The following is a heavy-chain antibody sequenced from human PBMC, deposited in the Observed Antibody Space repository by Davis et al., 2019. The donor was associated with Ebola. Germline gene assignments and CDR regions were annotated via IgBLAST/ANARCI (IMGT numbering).Heavy chain of an antibody. CDR3: AKGTNSWYAMPFDL. D-gene: IGHD6-13*01. CDR1: GFTFINAW. CDR2: MSGSDGRT. Sequence: GGSLRLSCAASGFTFINAWMNWVRQAPGKGLAWVSGMSGSDGRTFYAESVQGRFTISRDDSKNTLYLQMNSLRADDTAVYYCAKGTNSWYAMPFDLWGQGTLVTVSS. V-gene: IGHV3-23*01. J-gene: IGHJ4*02.